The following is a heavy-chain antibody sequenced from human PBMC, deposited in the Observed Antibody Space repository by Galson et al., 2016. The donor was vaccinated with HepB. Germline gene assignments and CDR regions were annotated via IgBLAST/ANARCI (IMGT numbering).Heavy chain of an antibody. CDR2: IYYSRTT. CDR1: GGSISSGGYY. V-gene: IGHV4-31*11. J-gene: IGHJ3*01. Sequence: TLSLTCDVSGGSISSGGYYWSWIRQLPGNGLEWIGYIYYSRTTYYNPSLRSRLSISADTSKNQFSLELSSVTAADTAVYFCARLTSTGTFDAFDFWGQGTMVTVSS. CDR3: ARLTSTGTFDAFDF. D-gene: IGHD1-1*01.